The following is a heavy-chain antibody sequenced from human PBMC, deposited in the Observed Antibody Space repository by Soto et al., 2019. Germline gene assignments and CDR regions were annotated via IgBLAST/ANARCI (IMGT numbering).Heavy chain of an antibody. Sequence: EVQLVESGGGLVQPGGSLRLSCAASGVTVSSNYMSWVRQAPGKGLEWVSVIYSGGSTYYADSVKGRFTISRDKSKNTLYLKMNRLRAADTAVYYCARHGYNYGGGYFDYWGQGTLVTVSS. V-gene: IGHV3-66*04. CDR3: ARHGYNYGGGYFDY. D-gene: IGHD5-18*01. J-gene: IGHJ4*02. CDR1: GVTVSSNY. CDR2: IYSGGST.